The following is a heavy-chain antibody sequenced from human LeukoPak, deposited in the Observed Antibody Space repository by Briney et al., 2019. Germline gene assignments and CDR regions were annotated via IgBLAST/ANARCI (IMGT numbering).Heavy chain of an antibody. V-gene: IGHV3-23*01. CDR1: GFIFSSYS. CDR3: AKAASSSWPSYYYGMDV. D-gene: IGHD6-13*01. J-gene: IGHJ6*02. Sequence: GGSLRLSCTASGFIFSSYSMSWVRQAPGKGLEWVSVITGSGGNTYYADSVKGRFTISKDNSKNTVYLQMSSLRVDDTAVYYCAKAASSSWPSYYYGMDVWGQGTTVTVSS. CDR2: ITGSGGNT.